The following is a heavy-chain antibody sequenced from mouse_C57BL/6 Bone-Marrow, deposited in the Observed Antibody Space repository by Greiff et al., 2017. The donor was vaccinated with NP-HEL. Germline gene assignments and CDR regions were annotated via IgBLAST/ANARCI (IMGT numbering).Heavy chain of an antibody. D-gene: IGHD2-12*01. CDR2: IDPEDGET. CDR3: ARRRYSTAHAMDY. Sequence: EVQLQQSGAELVKPGASVKLSCTASGFNIKDYYMHWVKQRTEQGLEWIGRIDPEDGETKYAPKFQGKATLTADTATNTPYLQHGSLTSEDTDVYYRARRRYSTAHAMDYWGQGASVTVSS. V-gene: IGHV14-2*01. J-gene: IGHJ4*01. CDR1: GFNIKDYY.